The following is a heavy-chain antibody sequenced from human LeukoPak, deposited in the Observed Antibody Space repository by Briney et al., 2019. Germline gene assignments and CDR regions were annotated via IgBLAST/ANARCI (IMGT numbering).Heavy chain of an antibody. CDR1: GFTFSSYD. Sequence: GGSLRLSCAASGFTFSSYDMHWVRQATGKGLEWVSAIGTAGDTYYPGSVKGRFTISRENAKNSLYLQMNSLRAGDTAVYYCARGSPPYDYVWGSYHPPGMDVWGQGTTVTVSS. J-gene: IGHJ6*02. CDR2: IGTAGDT. D-gene: IGHD3-16*02. CDR3: ARGSPPYDYVWGSYHPPGMDV. V-gene: IGHV3-13*04.